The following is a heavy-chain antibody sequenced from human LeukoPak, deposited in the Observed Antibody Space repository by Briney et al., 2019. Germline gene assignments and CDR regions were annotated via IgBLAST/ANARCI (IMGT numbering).Heavy chain of an antibody. D-gene: IGHD5-24*01. CDR3: ARDLDGYKSPY. CDR2: ISSSSSTI. V-gene: IGHV3-48*04. CDR1: GFTFSSYS. J-gene: IGHJ4*02. Sequence: GGSLRLSCAASGFTFSSYSMNWVRQAPGKGLEWVSYISSSSSTIYYADSVKGRFTISRDNAKNSLYLQMNSLRAEDTAVYYCARDLDGYKSPYRGQGTLVTVSS.